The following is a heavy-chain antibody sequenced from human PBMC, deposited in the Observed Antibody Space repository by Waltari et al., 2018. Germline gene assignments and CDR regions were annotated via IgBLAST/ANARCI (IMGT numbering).Heavy chain of an antibody. V-gene: IGHV4-38-2*02. CDR2: IYHSGST. J-gene: IGHJ1*01. CDR3: AGIWSGYYTHAEYFQH. Sequence: QVQLQESGPGLVKPSETLSLTCTVSGYSISSGYYWGWIRQPPGKGLEWIGSIYHSGSTYSNPSLKSRVTISVDTSKNQFSLKLSSVTAADTAVYYCAGIWSGYYTHAEYFQHWGQGTLVTVSS. D-gene: IGHD3-3*01. CDR1: GYSISSGYY.